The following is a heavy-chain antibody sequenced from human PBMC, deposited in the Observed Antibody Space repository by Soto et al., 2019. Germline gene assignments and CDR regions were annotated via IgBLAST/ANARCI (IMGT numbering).Heavy chain of an antibody. Sequence: LSLTCTVSGGSISSYYWSWIRQPPGKGLEWIGSIYYSGSTYYNPSLKSRVTISVDTSKNQFSLKLSSVTAADTAVYYCARHQSHSSSYVDPWGQGTLVTVSS. CDR1: GGSISSYY. CDR2: IYYSGST. D-gene: IGHD6-13*01. CDR3: ARHQSHSSSYVDP. J-gene: IGHJ5*02. V-gene: IGHV4-39*01.